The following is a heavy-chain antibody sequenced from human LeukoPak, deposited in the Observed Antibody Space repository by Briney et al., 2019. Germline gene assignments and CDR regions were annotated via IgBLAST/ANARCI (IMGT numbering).Heavy chain of an antibody. Sequence: GASVKVSCKASGYTFTSYDINWVRQATGQGLEWMGWMNPNSGNTGYAQKFQGRVTMTRNTSISTAYMELSSLRSEDTAAYYCARVRFLEWFEAFDIWGQGTMVTVSS. V-gene: IGHV1-8*01. J-gene: IGHJ3*02. CDR3: ARVRFLEWFEAFDI. CDR1: GYTFTSYD. D-gene: IGHD3-3*01. CDR2: MNPNSGNT.